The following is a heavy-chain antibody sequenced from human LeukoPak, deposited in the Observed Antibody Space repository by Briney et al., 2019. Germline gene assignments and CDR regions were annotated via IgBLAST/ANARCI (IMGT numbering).Heavy chain of an antibody. CDR1: NGSISSYS. CDR3: ARGGSSSDSYYHGLDV. J-gene: IGHJ6*02. D-gene: IGHD6-6*01. CDR2: IYNSWNT. Sequence: SETLSLTCTVSNGSISSYSWSWIRQPPGKGLEWIGYIYNSWNTNYNPSLKSRVTISGDRSKNQFSLKLTSVTAADTAAYYCARGGSSSDSYYHGLDVWGQGTTVTVSS. V-gene: IGHV4-59*01.